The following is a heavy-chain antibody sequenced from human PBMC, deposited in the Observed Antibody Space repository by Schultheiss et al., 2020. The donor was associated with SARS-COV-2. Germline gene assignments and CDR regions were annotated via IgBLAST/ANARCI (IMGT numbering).Heavy chain of an antibody. D-gene: IGHD5-18*01. CDR1: GFTFSSYA. J-gene: IGHJ4*02. Sequence: GGSLRLSCAASGFTFSSYAMHWVRQAPGKGLEWVAVISYDGSNKYYADSVKGRFTISRDNSKNTLYLQMSSLRAEDTAVYYCVGGYSYGWFDYWGQGTLVTVSS. CDR3: VGGYSYGWFDY. CDR2: ISYDGSNK. V-gene: IGHV3-30*14.